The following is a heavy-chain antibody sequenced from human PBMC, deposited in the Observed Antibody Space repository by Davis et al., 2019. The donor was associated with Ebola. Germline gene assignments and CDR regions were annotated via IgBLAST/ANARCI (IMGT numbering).Heavy chain of an antibody. V-gene: IGHV4-34*01. CDR2: VNHSGST. J-gene: IGHJ3*02. D-gene: IGHD3-22*01. Sequence: SQTLSLTCAVYGGSFSAYYWNWIRQPPGKGREWIGEVNHSGSTNYNPSLKSRVTISVDTSKNQFSLKLSSVTAADTAVYYCARGVHSYESSGDYYTFDIWGQGTMVTVSS. CDR3: ARGVHSYESSGDYYTFDI. CDR1: GGSFSAYY.